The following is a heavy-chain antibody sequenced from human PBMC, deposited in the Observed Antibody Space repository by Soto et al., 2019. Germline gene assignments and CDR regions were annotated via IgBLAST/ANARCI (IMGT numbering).Heavy chain of an antibody. D-gene: IGHD2-2*01. Sequence: GGSLRLSCAASGFTFDDYAMHWVRQAPGKGLEWVSGISWNSGSIGYADSVKGRFTISRDNAKNSLYLQMNSLRAEDTALYYCAKGGVEDYYYYMDVWGKGTTVTVSS. V-gene: IGHV3-9*01. CDR3: AKGGVEDYYYYMDV. CDR1: GFTFDDYA. J-gene: IGHJ6*03. CDR2: ISWNSGSI.